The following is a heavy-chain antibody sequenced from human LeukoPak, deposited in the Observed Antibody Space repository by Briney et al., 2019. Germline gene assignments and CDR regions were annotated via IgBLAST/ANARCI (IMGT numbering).Heavy chain of an antibody. CDR1: GFTLSSYA. CDR2: ISYDGSNK. D-gene: IGHD1-26*01. J-gene: IGHJ4*02. V-gene: IGHV3-30*04. Sequence: GGSLRLSCAASGFTLSSYAMHWVRQAPGKGLEWVAVISYDGSNKYYADSVKGRFTISRDNSKNTLYLQMNSLRAEDTAVYYCARDGSGSIVGATPFDYWGQGTLVTVSS. CDR3: ARDGSGSIVGATPFDY.